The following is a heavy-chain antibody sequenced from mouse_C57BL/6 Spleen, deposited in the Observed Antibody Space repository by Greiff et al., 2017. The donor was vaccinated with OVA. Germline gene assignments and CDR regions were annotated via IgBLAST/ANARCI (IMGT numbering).Heavy chain of an antibody. CDR1: GYTFTSYW. D-gene: IGHD2-4*01. V-gene: IGHV1-55*01. CDR2: IYPGSGST. CDR3: ARGDYDEDAMDY. Sequence: VQLQPPGAELVKPGASVKMSCKASGYTFTSYWLTWVKQRPGQGLEWIGDIYPGSGSTNYNEKFKSKATLTVDTSSSTAYMQLSSLTSEDSAVYYCARGDYDEDAMDYWGQGTSVTVSS. J-gene: IGHJ4*01.